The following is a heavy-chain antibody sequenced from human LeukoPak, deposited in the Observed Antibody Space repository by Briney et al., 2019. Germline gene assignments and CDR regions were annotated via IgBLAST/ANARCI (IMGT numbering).Heavy chain of an antibody. CDR1: GGTFSSYA. Sequence: GSSVKVSCKASGGTFSSYAISWVRQAPGQGLEWMGRIIPILGIANNAQKFQGRVTITADKSTSTAYMELSSLRSEDTAVYYCARDRSGYDAYYYYYGMDVWGQGTTVTVSS. J-gene: IGHJ6*02. D-gene: IGHD5-12*01. V-gene: IGHV1-69*04. CDR3: ARDRSGYDAYYYYYGMDV. CDR2: IIPILGIA.